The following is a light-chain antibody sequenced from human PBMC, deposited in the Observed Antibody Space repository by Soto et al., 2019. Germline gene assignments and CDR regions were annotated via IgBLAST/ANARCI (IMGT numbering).Light chain of an antibody. CDR3: QQYTRSSA. Sequence: DIQMTQSSSSVSASVGDRVTITCRASQDLDSWLAWYQQKPGKAPKLLIYKASSLENGVPSRFSGSGSGTDFTLTISSLQPDDFATYYCQQYTRSSAVGQGTKVDSK. V-gene: IGKV1-5*03. J-gene: IGKJ2*01. CDR2: KAS. CDR1: QDLDSW.